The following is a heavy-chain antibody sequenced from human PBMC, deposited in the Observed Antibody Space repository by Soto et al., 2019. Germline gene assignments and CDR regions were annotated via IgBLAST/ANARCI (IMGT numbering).Heavy chain of an antibody. CDR1: GFTFSSYA. Sequence: GGSLRLSCAASGFTFSSYAMHWVRQAPGKGLEWVALISYDGSDKDYADSVKGRFTISRDNSRNTLYLQMNSLRAEDTAVYYCARERFTMIVGFYYFDFWGQGTLVTVSS. D-gene: IGHD3-22*01. J-gene: IGHJ4*02. V-gene: IGHV3-30-3*01. CDR2: ISYDGSDK. CDR3: ARERFTMIVGFYYFDF.